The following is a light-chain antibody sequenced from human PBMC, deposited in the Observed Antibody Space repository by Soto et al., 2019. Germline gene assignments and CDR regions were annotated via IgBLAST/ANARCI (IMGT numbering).Light chain of an antibody. V-gene: IGKV1-39*01. Sequence: DIQMTQSPSSLSASAGDRVTIICRARQTINSYLYWYQHKPGKAPKLLIYAASRLQSGVPSRFSGSGSGTDFTLTISNLQPEEVATYYCQQSYRTRFTFGPGTKVDLK. J-gene: IGKJ3*01. CDR1: QTINSY. CDR3: QQSYRTRFT. CDR2: AAS.